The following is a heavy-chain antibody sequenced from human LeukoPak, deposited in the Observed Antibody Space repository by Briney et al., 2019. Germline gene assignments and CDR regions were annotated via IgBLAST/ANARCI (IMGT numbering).Heavy chain of an antibody. CDR3: LKHAGGIILT. J-gene: IGHJ5*02. Sequence: PSETLSLTCTVSGDSISGSDYYWGWIRQPPGKGLEWIANIWYSGSAYYNPSLQSRVTITVDTSKYQFSLNVRSVTAADSAVYYCLKHAGGIILTWGQGTRVTVSS. V-gene: IGHV4-39*01. CDR1: GDSISGSDYY. D-gene: IGHD3-9*01. CDR2: IWYSGSA.